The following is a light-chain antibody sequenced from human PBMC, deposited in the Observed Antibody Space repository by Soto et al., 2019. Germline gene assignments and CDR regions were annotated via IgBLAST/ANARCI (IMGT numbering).Light chain of an antibody. Sequence: QSALPQPASVSGSPGQSITISCTGTSSDVGDYNYVAWYQQHPGKAPKLMIYEVSNRPSGVSNRFSGSKSGNTASLTISGLQAEDEADYYCSSYPSSNTYVFGTGTKVTVL. CDR3: SSYPSSNTYV. CDR2: EVS. CDR1: SSDVGDYNY. J-gene: IGLJ1*01. V-gene: IGLV2-14*01.